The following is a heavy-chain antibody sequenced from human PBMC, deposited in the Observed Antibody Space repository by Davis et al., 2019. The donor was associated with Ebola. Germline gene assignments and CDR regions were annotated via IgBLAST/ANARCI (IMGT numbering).Heavy chain of an antibody. D-gene: IGHD2-2*01. CDR1: GYTFTSYY. J-gene: IGHJ6*03. CDR2: INPNSGGT. V-gene: IGHV1-2*02. CDR3: TRPYCNSTNCYDYMDV. Sequence: ASVKVSCKASGYTFTSYYMHWVRQAPGQGLEWMGWINPNSGGTNYAQKFQGRVTMTGDTSITTAYMELGRLRSDDTAVYYCTRPYCNSTNCYDYMDVWGKGTTVTVSS.